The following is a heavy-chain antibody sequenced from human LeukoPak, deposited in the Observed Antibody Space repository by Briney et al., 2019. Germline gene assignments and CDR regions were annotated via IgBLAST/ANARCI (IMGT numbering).Heavy chain of an antibody. J-gene: IGHJ6*02. Sequence: GSSVKVSCKASGGTFSSYAISWVRQAPGQGLEWMGRIIPILGIANYAQKFQGRVTITADKSTSTAYMELSSLRSEDTVVYYCARELTTVTNRYYYYYGMDVWGQGTTVTVSS. CDR1: GGTFSSYA. CDR3: ARELTTVTNRYYYYYGMDV. CDR2: IIPILGIA. V-gene: IGHV1-69*04. D-gene: IGHD4-17*01.